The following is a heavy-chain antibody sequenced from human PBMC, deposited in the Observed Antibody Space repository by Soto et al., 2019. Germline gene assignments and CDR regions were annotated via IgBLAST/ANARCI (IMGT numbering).Heavy chain of an antibody. CDR1: GYPFTSYG. CDR3: SRDQPFDRNYYYGIDV. CDR2: ISTYNGNT. J-gene: IGHJ6*02. V-gene: IGHV1-18*01. Sequence: QVHLVQSGAEVKKPGASVEVSCKTSGYPFTSYGIGWVRQAPGQGLEWMAWISTYNGNTYFAQKFQGRVTLTTDTDTTTVYMDLRSLRSDDTAVYYCSRDQPFDRNYYYGIDVWGQGTTVIVS.